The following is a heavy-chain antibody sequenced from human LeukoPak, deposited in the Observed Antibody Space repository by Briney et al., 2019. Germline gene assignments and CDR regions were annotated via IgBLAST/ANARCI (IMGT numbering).Heavy chain of an antibody. CDR1: GYTFTGYY. Sequence: GASVKVSCKASGYTFTGYYMLWVRQAPGQGLEWRGWINPNSGGTNYAQKFQGRVTMTRDTSISTAYMELSRLRSDDTAVYYCAREDTAMAQCFDYWGQGTLVTVSS. CDR3: AREDTAMAQCFDY. D-gene: IGHD5-18*01. V-gene: IGHV1-2*02. J-gene: IGHJ4*02. CDR2: INPNSGGT.